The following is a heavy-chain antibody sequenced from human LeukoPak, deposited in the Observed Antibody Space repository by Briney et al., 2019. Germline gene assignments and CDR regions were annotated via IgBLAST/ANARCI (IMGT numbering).Heavy chain of an antibody. CDR3: AYGQGELVSFDP. Sequence: SETLSLTCTVSGGSIRSSYYYWGWIRQPPGKGLEWIGEINHSGNTNYNPSLKSRVTISEDTSKKQFSLKLTSVTAADTAVYYCAYGQGELVSFDPWAREPWSPSLQ. CDR2: INHSGNT. V-gene: IGHV4-39*07. D-gene: IGHD1-26*01. J-gene: IGHJ5*02. CDR1: GGSIRSSYYY.